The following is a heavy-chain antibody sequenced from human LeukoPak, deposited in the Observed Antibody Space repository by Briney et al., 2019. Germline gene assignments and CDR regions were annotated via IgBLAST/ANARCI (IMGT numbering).Heavy chain of an antibody. CDR2: INHSGST. CDR3: AKDLSGSEASDY. Sequence: SETLSLTCAVYGGSFSGYYWSWIRQPPGKGLEWIGEINHSGSTNYNPSLKSRVTISVDTSRNQFSLKLSSVTAADTAVYYCAKDLSGSEASDYWGQGTLVTVSS. V-gene: IGHV4-34*01. J-gene: IGHJ4*02. CDR1: GGSFSGYY. D-gene: IGHD5-12*01.